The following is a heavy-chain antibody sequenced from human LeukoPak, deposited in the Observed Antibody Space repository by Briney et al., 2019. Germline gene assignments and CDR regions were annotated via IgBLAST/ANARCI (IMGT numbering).Heavy chain of an antibody. J-gene: IGHJ5*02. CDR3: VRMVRGVMPLGNWFDP. V-gene: IGHV4-59*01. CDR1: GGSISSYY. CDR2: IYYSGST. D-gene: IGHD3-10*01. Sequence: SETLSLTCTVSGGSISSYYWSWIRQPPGKGLEWIGYIYYSGSTNYNPSLKSRVTISVDTSKNQFSLKLSSVTAADTAVYYCVRMVRGVMPLGNWFDPWGQGTLVTVSS.